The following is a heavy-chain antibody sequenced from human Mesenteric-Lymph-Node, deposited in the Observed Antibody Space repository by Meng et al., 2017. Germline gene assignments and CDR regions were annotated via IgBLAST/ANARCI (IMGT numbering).Heavy chain of an antibody. CDR1: RFTFSDYE. V-gene: IGHV3-48*03. CDR2: ISSTSGSTK. J-gene: IGHJ5*02. CDR3: ARGGSLDSYGYVGTAKSWFDP. Sequence: GGSLRLSCAASRFTFSDYEMSWVRQAPGKGLEWIAYISSTSGSTKYYADSVKGRFTISRDNAKNSLYLQMNSLRAEDTAVYYCARGGSLDSYGYVGTAKSWFDPWGQGTLVTVSS. D-gene: IGHD5-18*01.